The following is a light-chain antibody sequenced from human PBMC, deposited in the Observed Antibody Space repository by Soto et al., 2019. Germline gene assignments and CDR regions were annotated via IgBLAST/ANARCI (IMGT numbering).Light chain of an antibody. V-gene: IGKV3-15*01. CDR1: QSVSSN. CDR3: QQYNNWPFT. CDR2: GAS. Sequence: IVMTQSPATLSVSPGERATLSCRASQSVSSNLAWYQQKPGQAPRLLIYGASTRATGIPARFSGSGSGTEFTLTISSLQSEDFAVYYCQQYNNWPFTFGGGTKV. J-gene: IGKJ4*01.